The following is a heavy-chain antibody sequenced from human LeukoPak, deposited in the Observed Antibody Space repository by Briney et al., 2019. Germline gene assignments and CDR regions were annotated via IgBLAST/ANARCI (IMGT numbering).Heavy chain of an antibody. CDR1: GGAISNYY. D-gene: IGHD4-17*01. CDR2: IYYSGSA. V-gene: IGHV4-59*08. Sequence: TSETLSLTCNVSGGAISNYYWSWIRQPPGKGLEWIGYIYYSGSAFYNPSVKSRVTISVDTSKNQFSLKLNSVTAADTAVYYCARAYYGDFFDYWGQGTLVTVSS. CDR3: ARAYYGDFFDY. J-gene: IGHJ4*02.